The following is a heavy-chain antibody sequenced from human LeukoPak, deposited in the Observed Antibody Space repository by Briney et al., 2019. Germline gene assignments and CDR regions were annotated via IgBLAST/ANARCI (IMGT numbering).Heavy chain of an antibody. Sequence: GGSLRLSCAASGFTFSSYPMNWVRQAPGKGLEWLSYISSSTTMYYADSVKGRFTISRDNAKNSLFLQMDSLRAEDTAVYYCVRVIGLAGSPKNTDYWGQGTLVTVSS. CDR3: VRVIGLAGSPKNTDY. CDR2: ISSSTTM. CDR1: GFTFSSYP. V-gene: IGHV3-69-1*01. J-gene: IGHJ4*02. D-gene: IGHD6-6*01.